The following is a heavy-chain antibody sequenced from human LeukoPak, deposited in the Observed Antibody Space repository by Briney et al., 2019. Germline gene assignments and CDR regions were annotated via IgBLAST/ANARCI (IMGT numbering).Heavy chain of an antibody. CDR2: IYYTGST. Sequence: SETLSLTRTVWGVSIRSYYWTWIRQPPGKGLEWIGYIYYTGSTNYRPSLKSRVTISGDTSRNQFSVKLRSVTAADTAVYYCVRQDVVVITAATYYYGMDVWGQGTTVTVSS. D-gene: IGHD2-2*01. J-gene: IGHJ6*02. CDR1: GVSIRSYY. V-gene: IGHV4-59*08. CDR3: VRQDVVVITAATYYYGMDV.